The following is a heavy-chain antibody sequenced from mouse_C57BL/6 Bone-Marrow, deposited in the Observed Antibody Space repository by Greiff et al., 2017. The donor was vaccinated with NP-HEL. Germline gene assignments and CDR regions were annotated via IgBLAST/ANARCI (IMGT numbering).Heavy chain of an antibody. J-gene: IGHJ3*01. CDR3: ARDAQDSSGYWFAY. V-gene: IGHV7-1*01. CDR2: SRNKANDYTT. Sequence: EVMLVESGGGLVQSGRSLRLSCATSGFTFSDFYMEWVRQAPGKGLEWIAASRNKANDYTTEYSASVKGRFIVSRDTSQSILYLQMNALRAEDTAIYYCARDAQDSSGYWFAYWGQGTLVTVSA. D-gene: IGHD3-2*02. CDR1: GFTFSDFY.